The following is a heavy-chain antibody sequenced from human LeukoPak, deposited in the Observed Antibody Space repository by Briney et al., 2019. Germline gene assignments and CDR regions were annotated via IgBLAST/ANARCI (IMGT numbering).Heavy chain of an antibody. CDR1: GGSFSGYY. Sequence: SETLSLTCAVYGGSFSGYYWSWIRQPPGKGLEWIGEINHSGSTNYNPSLKSRVTISVDTSKNQFSLKLSSVTAADTAVYYCASRGYYYGSGSYYRFFDYWGQGTLVTVSS. CDR2: INHSGST. CDR3: ASRGYYYGSGSYYRFFDY. D-gene: IGHD3-10*01. J-gene: IGHJ4*02. V-gene: IGHV4-34*01.